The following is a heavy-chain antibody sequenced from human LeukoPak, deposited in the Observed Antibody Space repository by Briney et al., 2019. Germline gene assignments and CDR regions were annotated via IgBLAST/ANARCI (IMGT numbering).Heavy chain of an antibody. J-gene: IGHJ4*02. D-gene: IGHD4-17*01. CDR2: IYYSGST. CDR3: ARGGAHFDY. CDR1: GGSISSYY. Sequence: PSETQSLTCTVSGGSISSYYWSWIRQPPGKGLEWIGYIYYSGSTNYNPSLKSRVTISVDTSKNQFSLKLSSVTAADTAVYYCARGGAHFDYWGQGTLVTVSS. V-gene: IGHV4-59*01.